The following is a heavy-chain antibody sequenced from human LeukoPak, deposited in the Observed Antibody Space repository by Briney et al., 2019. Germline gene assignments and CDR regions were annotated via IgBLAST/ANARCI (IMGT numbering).Heavy chain of an antibody. J-gene: IGHJ6*03. CDR2: IIPIFGTA. V-gene: IGHV1-69*05. D-gene: IGHD4-23*01. CDR3: ASQPPLYGGNRRGYYYYYMDV. CDR1: GVTFSSYA. Sequence: ASVKVSCKASGVTFSSYAISWVRQAPGQGLEWMGGIIPIFGTANYAQKFQGRVTITTDESTSTAYMELSSLRSEDTAVYYCASQPPLYGGNRRGYYYYYMDVWGKGTTVTVSS.